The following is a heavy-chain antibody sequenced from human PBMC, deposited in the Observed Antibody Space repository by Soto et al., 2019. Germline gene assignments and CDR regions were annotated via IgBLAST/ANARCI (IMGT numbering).Heavy chain of an antibody. CDR2: INPSGGST. V-gene: IGHV1-46*01. D-gene: IGHD6-19*01. J-gene: IGHJ4*02. CDR3: ARDSGIAVAGLFLDY. CDR1: GYTFTSYY. Sequence: ASVTVSCKASGYTFTSYYMHWVRQAPGQGLEWMGIINPSGGSTSYAQKFQGRVTMTRDTSTSTVYMELSSLRSEDTAVYYCARDSGIAVAGLFLDYWGQGTLVTVSS.